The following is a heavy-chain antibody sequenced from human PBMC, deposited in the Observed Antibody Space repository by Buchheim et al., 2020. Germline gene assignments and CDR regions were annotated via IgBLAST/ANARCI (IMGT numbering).Heavy chain of an antibody. D-gene: IGHD1-26*01. J-gene: IGHJ4*02. V-gene: IGHV3-30*18. CDR1: GFTFSSYG. CDR3: AKEWDY. Sequence: QVQLVESGGGVVQPGRSLRLSCAASGFTFSSYGMHWVRQAPGKGLEWVAVISYDGSNKYYADSVKGRFTISRDNSKNTLYLQMNSQRAEDTAVYYCAKEWDYSGQGTL. CDR2: ISYDGSNK.